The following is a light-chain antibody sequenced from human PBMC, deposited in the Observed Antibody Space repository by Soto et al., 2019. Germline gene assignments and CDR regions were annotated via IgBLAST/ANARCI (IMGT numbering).Light chain of an antibody. CDR2: GAS. Sequence: EIVMTQSPASLSVSPGERATLSCRATQSISSNLAWYQQKPGQAPRLLIYGASTRATAIPTRFSGSGSGTEFTLTISRLQSEDFAVYYCQQYHAWPPWTVGQGPKVEIK. J-gene: IGKJ1*01. V-gene: IGKV3-15*01. CDR1: QSISSN. CDR3: QQYHAWPPWT.